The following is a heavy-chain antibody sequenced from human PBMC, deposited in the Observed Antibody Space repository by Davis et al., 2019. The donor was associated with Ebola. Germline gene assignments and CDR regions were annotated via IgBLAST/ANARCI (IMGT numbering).Heavy chain of an antibody. D-gene: IGHD2-2*01. J-gene: IGHJ4*02. CDR1: GYTFTAYY. CDR2: INPNSGDT. CDR3: ARHTDDCSGTSCSLTLDF. V-gene: IGHV1-2*06. Sequence: AASVKVSCKASGYTFTAYYIHWVRQAPGQGLEWMGRINPNSGDTNYAQKFQGRVTVTGDTSISTAYMELSRLRSVDTAVYYCARHTDDCSGTSCSLTLDFWGQGTQVTVSS.